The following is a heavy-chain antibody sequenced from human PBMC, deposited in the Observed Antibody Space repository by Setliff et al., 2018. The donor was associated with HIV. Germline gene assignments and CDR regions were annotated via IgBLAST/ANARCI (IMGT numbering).Heavy chain of an antibody. CDR3: ARGQPPPGPGLVLGAYSSWSLDY. D-gene: IGHD3-10*01. CDR1: GGTFSDYY. V-gene: IGHV4-34*01. Sequence: PSETLSLTCAVYGGTFSDYYWSWIRQPPGKGLEWMGEINQSGSTEYNSSLKSRVTISVDTSKKKFSLNLTSLTAADTAVYYCARGQPPPGPGLVLGAYSSWSLDYWGQVTPVTVSS. CDR2: INQSGST. J-gene: IGHJ4*02.